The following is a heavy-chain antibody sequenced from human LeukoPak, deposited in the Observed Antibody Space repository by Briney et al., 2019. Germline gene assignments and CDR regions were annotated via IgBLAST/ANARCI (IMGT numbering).Heavy chain of an antibody. CDR2: RYHSGST. Sequence: PSETPSLTCIVSGYSISSGNYWGWVRQPPGKGLEWIASRYHSGSTYYNPSLKSRVTLSVDTSKNQFSLKLSSVAAADTAVYYCVREGGYELDYWGQGTLVTVSS. CDR1: GYSISSGNY. CDR3: VREGGYELDY. D-gene: IGHD5-12*01. V-gene: IGHV4-38-2*02. J-gene: IGHJ4*02.